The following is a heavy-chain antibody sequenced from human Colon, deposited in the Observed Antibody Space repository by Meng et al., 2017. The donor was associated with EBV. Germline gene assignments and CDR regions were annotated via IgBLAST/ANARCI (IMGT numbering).Heavy chain of an antibody. J-gene: IGHJ4*02. D-gene: IGHD1-14*01. CDR2: ISYNVGST. Sequence: VQRSGSWVGLFQSGGSLSLSCAASGFTLSSYSRHRVRQAPGNGLEYVSAISYNVGSTYYADSVKGRFTISRDNSKNTLYLQMGSLRPEDMAVYDCARVGDNGTFDYWGQGALVTVSS. CDR1: GFTLSSYS. CDR3: ARVGDNGTFDY. V-gene: IGHV3-64*02.